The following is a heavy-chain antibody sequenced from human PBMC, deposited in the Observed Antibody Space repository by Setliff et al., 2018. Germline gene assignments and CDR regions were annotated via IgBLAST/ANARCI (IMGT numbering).Heavy chain of an antibody. D-gene: IGHD3-10*01. CDR2: INSSGTTT. Sequence: ASVKVSCKASGYTSGTYYTHWVRQAPGQGLEWMGVINSSGTTTRYAQRFQGRVTMTRDTSTSTDYMELSSLRSEDMAVYYCATVWVVRGLRSYFDYWGQGTRVTVAS. V-gene: IGHV1-46*01. CDR3: ATVWVVRGLRSYFDY. CDR1: GYTSGTYY. J-gene: IGHJ4*02.